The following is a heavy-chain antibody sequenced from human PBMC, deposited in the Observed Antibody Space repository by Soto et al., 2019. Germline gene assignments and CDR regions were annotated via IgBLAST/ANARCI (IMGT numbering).Heavy chain of an antibody. V-gene: IGHV3-30*18. CDR3: AKDFYSSGWAHPIDY. CDR1: GFTFSSYG. CDR2: ISYDGSNK. D-gene: IGHD6-19*01. Sequence: GGSLRLSCAASGFTFSSYGMHWVRQAPGKGLEGVAVISYDGSNKYYADSVKGRFTISRDNSKNTLYLQMNSLRAEDTAVYYCAKDFYSSGWAHPIDYWGQGTLVTVSS. J-gene: IGHJ4*02.